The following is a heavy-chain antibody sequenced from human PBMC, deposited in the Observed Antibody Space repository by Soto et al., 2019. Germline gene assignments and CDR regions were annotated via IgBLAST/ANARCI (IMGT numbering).Heavy chain of an antibody. V-gene: IGHV4-59*01. CDR2: IHYSGTT. CDR1: GGSMRNYF. J-gene: IGHJ4*02. CDR3: AAGEASSMNLAPYYLDV. Sequence: PSETLSLTCTVYGGSMRNYFWTWIRQPPGKGLEWIGYIHYSGTTSFFPSYNPSLRSRVTISEDKSKNQFALKLLSVTTADTAVYFCAAGEASSMNLAPYYLDVWGQGTLVTGAS. D-gene: IGHD6-13*01.